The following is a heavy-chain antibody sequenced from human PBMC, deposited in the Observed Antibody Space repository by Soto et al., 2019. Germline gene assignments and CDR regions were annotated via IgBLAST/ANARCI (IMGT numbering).Heavy chain of an antibody. CDR1: GFTFSRYA. CDR3: AKDFGRIAGIAVAGTWTESGSYFDY. Sequence: PGGSLRLSCAASGFTFSRYAMSWVRQAPGKGLEWVSAISGSGGSTYYADSVKGRFTISRDNSKNTLYLQMNSLRAEDTAVYYCAKDFGRIAGIAVAGTWTESGSYFDYWGQGTLVTVSS. V-gene: IGHV3-23*01. CDR2: ISGSGGST. J-gene: IGHJ4*02. D-gene: IGHD6-19*01.